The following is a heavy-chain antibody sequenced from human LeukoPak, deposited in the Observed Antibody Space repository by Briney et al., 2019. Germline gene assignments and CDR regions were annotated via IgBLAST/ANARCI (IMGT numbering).Heavy chain of an antibody. CDR2: ISASGGST. Sequence: GGSLRLSCAASGFTFSSYAMSWVRQAPGKGLKWVSAISASGGSTYYADSVKGRFTISRDNPKNTPYLQMNSLRAEDTAVYYCAKGIWSGYRWYFDYWGQGTLVTVSS. CDR1: GFTFSSYA. J-gene: IGHJ4*02. CDR3: AKGIWSGYRWYFDY. V-gene: IGHV3-23*01. D-gene: IGHD3-3*01.